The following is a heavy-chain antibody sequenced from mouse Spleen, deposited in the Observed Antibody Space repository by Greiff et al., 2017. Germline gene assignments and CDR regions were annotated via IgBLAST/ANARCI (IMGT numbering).Heavy chain of an antibody. J-gene: IGHJ1*01. Sequence: VQLQQPGAELVRPGASVKLSCKASGYTFTSYWINWVKQRPGQGLEWIGNIYPSDSYTNYNQKFKDKATLTVDKSSSTAYMQLSSPTSEDSAVYYCTRGGNHWYFDVWGAGTTVTVSS. D-gene: IGHD2-1*01. CDR3: TRGGNHWYFDV. V-gene: IGHV1-69*02. CDR1: GYTFTSYW. CDR2: IYPSDSYT.